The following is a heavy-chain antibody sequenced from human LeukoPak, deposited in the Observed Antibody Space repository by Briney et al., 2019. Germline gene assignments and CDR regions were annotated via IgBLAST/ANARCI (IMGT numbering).Heavy chain of an antibody. CDR2: INHSGST. Sequence: SETLSLTCAVYGGSFSGYYWSWIRQPPRKGLEWIGEINHSGSTNYNPSLKSRVTISVDTSKNQFSLKLSSVTAADTAVYYCARRSAAIVSGYKNWGQGTLVTVSS. J-gene: IGHJ4*02. D-gene: IGHD3-22*01. CDR1: GGSFSGYY. V-gene: IGHV4-34*01. CDR3: ARRSAAIVSGYKN.